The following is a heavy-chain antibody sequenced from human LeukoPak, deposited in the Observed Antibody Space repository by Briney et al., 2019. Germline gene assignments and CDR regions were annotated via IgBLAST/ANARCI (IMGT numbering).Heavy chain of an antibody. V-gene: IGHV3-43*01. CDR1: GFTFDDYT. D-gene: IGHD1-26*01. Sequence: GGSLRLFCAASGFTFDDYTIHWVRQAPGKGLEWVSLISWDGGSTYYADSVKGRFTISRDNSKNTLYLQMNSLRAEDTAVYYCAKIKNWGLQGGAFDIWGQGTMVTVSS. CDR3: AKIKNWGLQGGAFDI. CDR2: ISWDGGST. J-gene: IGHJ3*02.